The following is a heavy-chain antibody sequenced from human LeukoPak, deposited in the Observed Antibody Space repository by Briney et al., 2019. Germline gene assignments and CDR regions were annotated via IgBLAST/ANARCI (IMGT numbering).Heavy chain of an antibody. V-gene: IGHV3-74*01. D-gene: IGHD3-22*01. CDR1: GFTFSSYW. Sequence: GGSLRLSCAASGFTFSSYWMHWVRQAPGKGLVWVSRLNSDGSSPSYADPVKGRFTISRDSAKKSLYLQMNSLRTEDTAVYYCVRALYDGSGYYSHFDYWGQGTLVTVSS. CDR2: LNSDGSSP. CDR3: VRALYDGSGYYSHFDY. J-gene: IGHJ4*02.